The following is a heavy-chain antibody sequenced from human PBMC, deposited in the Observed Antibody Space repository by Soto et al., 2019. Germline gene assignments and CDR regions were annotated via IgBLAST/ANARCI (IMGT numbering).Heavy chain of an antibody. CDR2: IYPGDSDT. CDR1: GYSFTSYW. J-gene: IGHJ6*02. CDR3: ARLGQLVPLYYYYYGMDV. Sequence: GESLKISCKGSGYSFTSYWIGWVRQMPGKGLEWMGIIYPGDSDTRYSPSFQGQVTISADKSISTAYLQWSSLKASDTAMYYCARLGQLVPLYYYYYGMDVWGQGTTVTV. V-gene: IGHV5-51*01. D-gene: IGHD6-6*01.